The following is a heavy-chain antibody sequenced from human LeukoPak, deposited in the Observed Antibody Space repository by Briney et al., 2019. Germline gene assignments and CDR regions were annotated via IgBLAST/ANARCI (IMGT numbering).Heavy chain of an antibody. CDR1: GYTFTSYD. D-gene: IGHD2-2*02. CDR3: ARVRYCSSTSCYTNYYYYGMDV. J-gene: IGHJ6*02. Sequence: ASVKVSCKASGYTFTSYDINWVRQATGQGLEWMGWMNPNSGNIGYAQKFQGRVTMTRNTSISTAYMELSSLRSEDTAVYYCARVRYCSSTSCYTNYYYYGMDVWGQGTTVTVSS. V-gene: IGHV1-8*01. CDR2: MNPNSGNI.